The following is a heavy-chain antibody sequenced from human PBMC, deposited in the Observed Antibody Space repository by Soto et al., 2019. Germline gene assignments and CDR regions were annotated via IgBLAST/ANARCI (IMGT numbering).Heavy chain of an antibody. Sequence: GESLKISCKGSGYSFTSYWIGWVRQMPGKGLEWMGIIYPGDSDTRYSPSFQGQVTISADKSISTAYLQWSSLKASDTAMYYCARAGYCSSTSCQSGYYYYGMDVWGQGTTVTVPS. CDR3: ARAGYCSSTSCQSGYYYYGMDV. CDR2: IYPGDSDT. D-gene: IGHD2-2*01. CDR1: GYSFTSYW. V-gene: IGHV5-51*01. J-gene: IGHJ6*02.